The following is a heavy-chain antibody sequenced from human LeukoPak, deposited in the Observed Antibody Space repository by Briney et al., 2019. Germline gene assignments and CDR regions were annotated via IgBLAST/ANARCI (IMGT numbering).Heavy chain of an antibody. CDR3: ARVGHYYDSSGYYYDY. CDR1: GGTFSSYA. V-gene: IGHV1-69*13. J-gene: IGHJ4*02. Sequence: ASVKVSCKASGGTFSSYAFSWVRQAPGQGLEWMGGIIPLFGTVNYAQKFRDRVTITADESTSTAYMELSSLRSEDTAVFYCARVGHYYDSSGYYYDYWGQGTLVTVSS. D-gene: IGHD3-22*01. CDR2: IIPLFGTV.